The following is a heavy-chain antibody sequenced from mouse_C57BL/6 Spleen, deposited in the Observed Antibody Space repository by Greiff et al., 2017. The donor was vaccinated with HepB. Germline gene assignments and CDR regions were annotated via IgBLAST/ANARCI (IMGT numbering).Heavy chain of an antibody. Sequence: QVQLQQPGAELVRPGSSVKLSCKASGYTFTSYWMHWVKQRPIQGLEWIGNIDPSDSETHYNQKFKDKATLTVDKSSSTAYMQLSSLTSEDSAVYYCARGDYSNYFYYAMDYWGQGTSVTVSS. V-gene: IGHV1-52*01. CDR2: IDPSDSET. CDR1: GYTFTSYW. D-gene: IGHD2-5*01. CDR3: ARGDYSNYFYYAMDY. J-gene: IGHJ4*01.